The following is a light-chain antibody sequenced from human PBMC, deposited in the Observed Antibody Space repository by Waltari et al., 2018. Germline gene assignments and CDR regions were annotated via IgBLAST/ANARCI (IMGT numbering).Light chain of an antibody. CDR1: QSINKA. V-gene: IGKV1-5*03. CDR3: QHSNSYYT. J-gene: IGKJ2*01. Sequence: IQMTQSPSTLSASVGDRVTIPCRASQSINKALAWYQQKPGKAPKLLIYKASSLESGVSSRFSGSGSGTEFTLTISSLQTDDYGTYFCQHSNSYYTFGQGTKLEIK. CDR2: KAS.